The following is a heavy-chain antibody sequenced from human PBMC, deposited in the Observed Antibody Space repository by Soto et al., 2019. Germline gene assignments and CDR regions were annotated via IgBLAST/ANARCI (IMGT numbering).Heavy chain of an antibody. D-gene: IGHD2-15*01. Sequence: QVQLQESGPGLVKPSQTLSLTCTVSGDSISSTGYYWSWVRQHPGKGMEWIGYIYYRGSSYYNPFLKSRVTISVDTSKNQFSLKLNSVTAADTAVYYCARVRRAETYGRGYGMDVWGQGTTVTVSS. CDR1: GDSISSTGYY. V-gene: IGHV4-31*03. CDR2: IYYRGSS. CDR3: ARVRRAETYGRGYGMDV. J-gene: IGHJ6*02.